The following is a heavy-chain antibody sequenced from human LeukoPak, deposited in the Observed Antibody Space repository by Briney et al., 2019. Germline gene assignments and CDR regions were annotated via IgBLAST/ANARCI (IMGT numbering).Heavy chain of an antibody. D-gene: IGHD2-8*01. CDR2: ISGSGGST. J-gene: IGHJ4*02. Sequence: GGSLRLSCAASGFTFSSYAMSWVRQAPGKGLEWVSAISGSGGSTYNADSVKGRFTISRDNSKNTLYLQMNSLRAEDTAVYYCAKIGYCTNGVCYPFDYWGQGTLVTVSS. V-gene: IGHV3-23*01. CDR3: AKIGYCTNGVCYPFDY. CDR1: GFTFSSYA.